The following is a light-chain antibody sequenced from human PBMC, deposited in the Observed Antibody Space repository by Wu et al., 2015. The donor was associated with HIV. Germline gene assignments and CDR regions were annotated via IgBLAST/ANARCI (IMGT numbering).Light chain of an antibody. CDR2: GAS. V-gene: IGKV3-20*01. J-gene: IGKJ2*01. CDR1: QSISNNF. Sequence: EIVLTQSPGTLSLSPGERATLSCRASQSISNNFLAWYQQKPGQAPRLLIYGASSRATDIPDRFSGTASGTDFSLTISKLEPEDFAVYYCQQYGASPRYTFGQGTKLEIK. CDR3: QQYGASPRYT.